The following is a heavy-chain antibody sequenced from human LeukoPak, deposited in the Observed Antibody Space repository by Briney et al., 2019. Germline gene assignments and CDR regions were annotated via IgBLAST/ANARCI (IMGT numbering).Heavy chain of an antibody. D-gene: IGHD2-15*01. V-gene: IGHV5-10-1*01. Sequence: GESLRISCKGSGYSFTSYWISWVRQMPGKGLEWMGRIDPSDSYTNYSPSLQGHVTISADKSISTAYLQWSSLKASDTAMYYCARPYCSGGSCYGFGDAFDIWGQGTMVTVSS. CDR3: ARPYCSGGSCYGFGDAFDI. CDR1: GYSFTSYW. J-gene: IGHJ3*02. CDR2: IDPSDSYT.